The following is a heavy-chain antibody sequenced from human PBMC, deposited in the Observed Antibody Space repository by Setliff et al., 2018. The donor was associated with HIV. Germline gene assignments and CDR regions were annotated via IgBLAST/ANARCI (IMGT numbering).Heavy chain of an antibody. CDR3: ARANLWLGDLPPNYFDY. J-gene: IGHJ4*02. V-gene: IGHV1-8*02. Sequence: ASVKVSCKASGYTFSNSDINWVRQAPGQGLEWMGWMNPKSGNTGYAQKFQGRVTMTSNAFITTAYMELSSLRSEDTAVYYCARANLWLGDLPPNYFDYWGQGTLVTVSS. CDR2: MNPKSGNT. CDR1: GYTFSNSD. D-gene: IGHD3-10*01.